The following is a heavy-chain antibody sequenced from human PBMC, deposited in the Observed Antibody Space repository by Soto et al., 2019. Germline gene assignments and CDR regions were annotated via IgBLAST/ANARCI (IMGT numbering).Heavy chain of an antibody. V-gene: IGHV1-3*01. CDR1: GYTFTYYA. CDR2: INAGTGHT. CDR3: ARRPSSYDSSGYPPFDP. Sequence: QVQLVQSGAEVKMPGASVKVSCQASGYTFTYYAIHWVRQAPGQTLEWMGWINAGTGHTKYSQKFQDRVTITRDTSASTAYMELSSLRSEDTAVYYCARRPSSYDSSGYPPFDPWGQGTLVTVSS. D-gene: IGHD3-22*01. J-gene: IGHJ5*02.